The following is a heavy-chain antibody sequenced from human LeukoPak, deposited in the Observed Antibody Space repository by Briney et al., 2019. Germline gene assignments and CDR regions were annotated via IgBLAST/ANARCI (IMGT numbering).Heavy chain of an antibody. Sequence: SETLSLTCTVSGGSISSYYWSWIRQPAGKGLEWIGRIYTSGSTNYNPSLKSRVTMSVDTSKNQFSLKLSSVTAADTAVYYCAREVAALGYCSSTSCLTDAFDIWGQGTMVTVSS. V-gene: IGHV4-4*07. CDR3: AREVAALGYCSSTSCLTDAFDI. CDR2: IYTSGST. CDR1: GGSISSYY. J-gene: IGHJ3*02. D-gene: IGHD2-2*01.